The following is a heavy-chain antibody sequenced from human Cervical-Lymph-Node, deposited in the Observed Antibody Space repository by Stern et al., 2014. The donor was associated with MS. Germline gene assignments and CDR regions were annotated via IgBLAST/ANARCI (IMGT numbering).Heavy chain of an antibody. J-gene: IGHJ4*02. CDR2: IFPGGSDI. CDR3: ARQRYFDY. CDR1: GYTFTSYW. V-gene: IGHV5-51*01. Sequence: VQLVQSGPEVKRPGESLKISCQASGYTFTSYWIGWVRQMPGKGLEWIAIIFPGGSDIRYSPSFPGQVTISADKSSSPAYLQWNTLKASDTAIYYCARQRYFDYWGQGTLVTVSS.